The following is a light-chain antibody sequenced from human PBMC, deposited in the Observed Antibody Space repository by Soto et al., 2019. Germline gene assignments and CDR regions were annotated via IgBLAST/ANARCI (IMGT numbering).Light chain of an antibody. J-gene: IGKJ2*01. CDR2: SAS. Sequence: DIQMTQSPASLSASVGERVTITCRASQTISSYLNWYQQKPGAAPKLLIYSASTLQTGVPSRFSGSGFGTDYTLTISSLQPADFAIYYCQQNFRTPHTFGQGTKVDI. CDR3: QQNFRTPHT. CDR1: QTISSY. V-gene: IGKV1-39*01.